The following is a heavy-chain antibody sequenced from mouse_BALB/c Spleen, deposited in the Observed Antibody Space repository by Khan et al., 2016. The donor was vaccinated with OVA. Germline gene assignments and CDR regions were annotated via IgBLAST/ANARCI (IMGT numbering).Heavy chain of an antibody. D-gene: IGHD2-13*01. Sequence: EVELVESGGGLVKPGGSLKLSCAASGFTFSDYYMYWIRQTPEKRLEWVATISDGSTYTYYPDSVKGRFTISRDNATNSLYLQMSSLQSEDTAIYYCARGHYGDPFSYWGQGTLVTVSA. J-gene: IGHJ3*01. CDR2: ISDGSTYT. CDR1: GFTFSDYY. V-gene: IGHV5-4*02. CDR3: ARGHYGDPFSY.